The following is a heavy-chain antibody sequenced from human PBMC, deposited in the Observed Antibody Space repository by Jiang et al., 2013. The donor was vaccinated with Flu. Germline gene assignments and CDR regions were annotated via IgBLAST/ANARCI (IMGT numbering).Heavy chain of an antibody. Sequence: QTLSLTCAISGDSVSSNSAAWHWIRQSPSRGLEWLTRTYYRSKWYNDYAVSVKSRMTINPDTSKNQLSLQLNSVTPEDTAVYYCVRGPPAYHYYGMDVWGQGTTVTVSS. J-gene: IGHJ6*02. V-gene: IGHV6-1*01. CDR2: TYYRSKWYN. CDR1: GDSVSSNSAA. CDR3: VRGPPAYHYYGMDV.